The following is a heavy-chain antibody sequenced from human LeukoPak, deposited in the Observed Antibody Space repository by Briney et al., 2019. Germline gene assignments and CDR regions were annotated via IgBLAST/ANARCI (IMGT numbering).Heavy chain of an antibody. CDR3: ATDGIPGATTTLDY. CDR2: FYPEDGET. CDR1: GITLNDLS. Sequence: ASVKVSCKVSGITLNDLSIQWVRQAPGKGLEWMGGFYPEDGETIYAPKFQARVTMTQDAYEDTAYMELSSLRSEDTAVYYCATDGIPGATTTLDYWGQGTLVTVSS. V-gene: IGHV1-24*01. D-gene: IGHD1-26*01. J-gene: IGHJ4*02.